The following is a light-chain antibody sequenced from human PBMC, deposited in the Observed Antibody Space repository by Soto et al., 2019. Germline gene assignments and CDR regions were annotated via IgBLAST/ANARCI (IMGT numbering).Light chain of an antibody. Sequence: DIQMTESTSSMSASVGDRVTITCRASQSISRYLNWYQQKPGKAPKLLIYAASSLQSGVPSRFSGIGSGTDGTLTISSLQPEDVATYYGQQRYSTTQTFGQGTKVDIK. J-gene: IGKJ1*01. CDR1: QSISRY. CDR3: QQRYSTTQT. V-gene: IGKV1-39*01. CDR2: AAS.